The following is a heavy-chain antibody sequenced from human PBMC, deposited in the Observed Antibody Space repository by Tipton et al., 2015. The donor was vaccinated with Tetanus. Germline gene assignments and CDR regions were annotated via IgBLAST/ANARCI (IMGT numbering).Heavy chain of an antibody. D-gene: IGHD3-10*01. CDR3: ARELGGSGFPDY. J-gene: IGHJ4*02. V-gene: IGHV1-69*06. CDR2: IIPIFDTT. Sequence: QSGAEVKKPGSSVKVSCKASGGTFSTYGISWMRQAPGQGLEWMGGIIPIFDTTNYAQKFQGRVTISADKSTSTAYMELSSLRSDDTAVYYCARELGGSGFPDYWGQGTLVTVSS. CDR1: GGTFSTYG.